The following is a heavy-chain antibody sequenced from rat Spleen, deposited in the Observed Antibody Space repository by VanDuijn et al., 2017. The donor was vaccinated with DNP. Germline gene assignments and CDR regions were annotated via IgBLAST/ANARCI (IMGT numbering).Heavy chain of an antibody. CDR2: IDTDGDNS. CDR1: GCTFSGYG. CDR3: AKDPEYYGFQGYFDY. V-gene: IGHV5-58*01. J-gene: IGHJ2*01. D-gene: IGHD1-6*01. Sequence: EVQLVKTGGGLVQPGRSLKGSCVASGCTFSGYGMYWIRQTPAKGLQWVASIDTDGDNSYYLDSVKGRFTISRDNTENTVYLQMNSLRFDDTATYYCAKDPEYYGFQGYFDYWGQGVMVTVSS.